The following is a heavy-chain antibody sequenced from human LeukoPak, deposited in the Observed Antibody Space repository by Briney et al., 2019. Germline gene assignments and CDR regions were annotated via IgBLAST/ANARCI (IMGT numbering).Heavy chain of an antibody. CDR1: GGSISSYY. CDR3: ARVGNWNYALVNYYFDY. CDR2: IHYSGNT. J-gene: IGHJ4*02. V-gene: IGHV4-59*01. D-gene: IGHD1-20*01. Sequence: SETLSLTCTVSGGSISSYYWIWMRQPPGKGLEWIGYIHYSGNTNYNPSLKSRVTISVDTSKNQFSLKLTSVIAADTAVYYCARVGNWNYALVNYYFDYWGQGTLVTVSS.